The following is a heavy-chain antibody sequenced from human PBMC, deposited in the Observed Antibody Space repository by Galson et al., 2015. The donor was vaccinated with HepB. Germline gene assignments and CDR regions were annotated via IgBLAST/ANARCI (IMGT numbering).Heavy chain of an antibody. D-gene: IGHD2-2*02. J-gene: IGHJ3*02. CDR1: GGSFSGYY. V-gene: IGHV4-34*01. Sequence: TLSLTCAVYGGSFSGYYWSWIRQPPGKGLEWIGEINHSGSTNYNPSLKSRVTMSVDTSKNQFSLKLSSVTAADTAVYYCARGYCSSTSCYIGLDAFDIWGQGTMVTVSS. CDR2: INHSGST. CDR3: ARGYCSSTSCYIGLDAFDI.